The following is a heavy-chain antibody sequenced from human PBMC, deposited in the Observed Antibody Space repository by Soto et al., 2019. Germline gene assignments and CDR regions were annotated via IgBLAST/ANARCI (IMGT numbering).Heavy chain of an antibody. V-gene: IGHV3-48*01. CDR1: GFPFSSYS. Sequence: EVQLVESGGGLVQPGGSLRLSCAASGFPFSSYSMNWVRQAPGKGLEWISYISSGGSTIYYADSVKGRFTISRDNAQNSLYLQMNSLRAEDTAVYFCARQYQLPDYWGQGTLVTVSS. CDR3: ARQYQLPDY. J-gene: IGHJ4*02. CDR2: ISSGGSTI. D-gene: IGHD2-2*01.